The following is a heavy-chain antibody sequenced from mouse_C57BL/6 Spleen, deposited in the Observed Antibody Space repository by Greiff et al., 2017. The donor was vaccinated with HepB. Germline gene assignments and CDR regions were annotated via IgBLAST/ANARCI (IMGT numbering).Heavy chain of an antibody. CDR2: ISSGGSYT. V-gene: IGHV5-6*01. J-gene: IGHJ2*01. CDR1: GFTFSSYG. CDR3: ARHDNSYFDY. D-gene: IGHD1-3*01. Sequence: EVKLMESGGDLVKPGGSLKLSCAASGFTFSSYGMSWVRQTPDKRLEWVATISSGGSYTYYPDSVKGRFTISRDNAKNTLYLQMSSLKSEDTAMYYCARHDNSYFDYWGQGTTLTVSS.